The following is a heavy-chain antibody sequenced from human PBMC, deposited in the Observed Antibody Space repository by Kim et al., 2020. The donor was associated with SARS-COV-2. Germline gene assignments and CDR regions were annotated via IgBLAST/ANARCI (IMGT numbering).Heavy chain of an antibody. J-gene: IGHJ3*02. CDR1: GGSISSYY. CDR2: IYYSGST. Sequence: SETLSLTCTVSGGSISSYYWSWIRQPPGKGLEWIGYIYYSGSTNYNPSLKSRVTISVDTSKNQFSLKLSSVTAADTAVYYCAREGLGYCSGGSCYRAFDIWGQGTMVTVS. D-gene: IGHD2-15*01. V-gene: IGHV4-59*13. CDR3: AREGLGYCSGGSCYRAFDI.